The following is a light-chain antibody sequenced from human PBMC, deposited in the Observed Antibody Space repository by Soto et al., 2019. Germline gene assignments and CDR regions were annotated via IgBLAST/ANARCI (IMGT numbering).Light chain of an antibody. V-gene: IGLV3-21*02. CDR3: QVWDSLGV. CDR1: NIGRKS. Sequence: SYELTQPPSVSVAPGQTARITCGGNNIGRKSVHWYQQKTGQAPVLVVYDHSDRPSGIPERFSGSNSGNTATLTISRVEAGDEADYYCQVWDSLGVFDGGTQLTVL. J-gene: IGLJ2*01. CDR2: DHS.